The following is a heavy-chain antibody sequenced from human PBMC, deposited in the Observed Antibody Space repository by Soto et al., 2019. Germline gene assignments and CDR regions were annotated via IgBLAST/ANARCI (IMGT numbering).Heavy chain of an antibody. V-gene: IGHV3-33*01. D-gene: IGHD3-22*01. CDR1: GFTFSSYG. Sequence: QVQLVESGGGVVQPGRSLRLSCAVSGFTFSSYGMNWVRQAPGKGLEWVAAIYYDGSKKYYADSVRGRFTISRDNFKNTLYLHMNSLRAEDTAVYYCARESKDDSSGYYAGFDYWGQGTLVTVSS. J-gene: IGHJ4*02. CDR2: IYYDGSKK. CDR3: ARESKDDSSGYYAGFDY.